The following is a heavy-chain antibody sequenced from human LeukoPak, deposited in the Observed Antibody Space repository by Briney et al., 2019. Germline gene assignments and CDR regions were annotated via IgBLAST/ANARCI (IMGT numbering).Heavy chain of an antibody. CDR3: ATRQLGGYYFDY. CDR1: GGTFISYA. D-gene: IGHD1-1*01. V-gene: IGHV1-69*13. CDR2: IIPIFGTA. Sequence: SVTVSCTASGGTFISYAISWVRQAPGQGREWRGGIIPIFGTANYAQKFQGRVTITADESKSTAYMELSSLRSEDTAVYYCATRQLGGYYFDYWGQGTLVTVSS. J-gene: IGHJ4*02.